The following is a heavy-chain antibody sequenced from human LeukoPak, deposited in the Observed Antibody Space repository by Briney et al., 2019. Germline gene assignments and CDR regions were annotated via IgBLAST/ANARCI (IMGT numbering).Heavy chain of an antibody. D-gene: IGHD2-21*02. CDR3: AREADCPNWFDP. CDR1: GGTFSSYA. V-gene: IGHV1-69*04. J-gene: IGHJ5*02. CDR2: IIPIFGIA. Sequence: ASVKVSCKASGGTFSSYAISWVRQAPGQGLEWMGRIIPIFGIANYAQKFQGRVTITANKSTSTAYMELSSLRSEDTAVYYCAREADCPNWFDPWGQGTLVTVSS.